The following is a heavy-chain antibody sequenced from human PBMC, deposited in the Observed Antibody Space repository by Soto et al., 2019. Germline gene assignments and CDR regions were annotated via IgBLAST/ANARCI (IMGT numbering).Heavy chain of an antibody. CDR3: ARGKLSDYVWGSYRYHFDY. Sequence: SETLSLTCAVYGGSFSGYYWSWIRQPPGKGLEWIREINHSGSTNYNPSLKSRVTISVDTSKNQFSLKLSSVTAADTAVYYCARGKLSDYVWGSYRYHFDYWGQGTVVTVSS. V-gene: IGHV4-34*01. J-gene: IGHJ4*02. CDR2: INHSGST. CDR1: GGSFSGYY. D-gene: IGHD3-16*02.